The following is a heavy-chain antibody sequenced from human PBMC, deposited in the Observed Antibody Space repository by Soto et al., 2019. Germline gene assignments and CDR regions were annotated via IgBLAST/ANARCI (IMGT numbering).Heavy chain of an antibody. J-gene: IGHJ6*02. CDR2: IYHSGST. Sequence: QLQLQESGSGLVKPSQTLSLTCAVSGGSISSGGYSWSWIRQPPGKGLEWIGYIYHSGSTYYNPSLKSRVTISVDRSKNQFSLKLSSVTAADTAVYYWARARGLRPAVDPDYYYGMDVWGQGTTVTVSS. CDR3: ARARGLRPAVDPDYYYGMDV. CDR1: GGSISSGGYS. D-gene: IGHD2-2*01. V-gene: IGHV4-30-2*01.